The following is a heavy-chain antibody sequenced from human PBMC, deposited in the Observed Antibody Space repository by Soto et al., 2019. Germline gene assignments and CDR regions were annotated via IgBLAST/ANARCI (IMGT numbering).Heavy chain of an antibody. CDR3: ARGGGFCGADCYKGGIDY. CDR1: GFTFSSYS. V-gene: IGHV3-30*03. Sequence: VQLVESGGGLVQPGGSLRLSCAASGFTFSSYSMNWVRQTPGKGLEWVAVISYDGSDKNYADSVRGRFTISRDNSKNTLFLQMNSLRAEDTALYYCARGGGFCGADCYKGGIDYWGQGALVTVSS. D-gene: IGHD2-21*02. CDR2: ISYDGSDK. J-gene: IGHJ4*02.